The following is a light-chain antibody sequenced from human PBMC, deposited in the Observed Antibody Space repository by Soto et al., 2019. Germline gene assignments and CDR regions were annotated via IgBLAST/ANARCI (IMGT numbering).Light chain of an antibody. CDR1: QSVSSNF. CDR3: HQYSISRRT. Sequence: EIVLTQSPGTLSLSPGERVTLSCRASQSVSSNFLAWYQQKPGQAPRLLIYGASNRAAGIPDRFSGSGSGPDFTLTISRLEPEDFAVYYCHQYSISRRTFGQGTKVEIK. CDR2: GAS. J-gene: IGKJ1*01. V-gene: IGKV3-20*01.